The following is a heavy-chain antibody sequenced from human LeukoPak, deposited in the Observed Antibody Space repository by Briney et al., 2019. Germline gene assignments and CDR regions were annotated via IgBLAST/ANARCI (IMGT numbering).Heavy chain of an antibody. CDR2: ISGGDGTT. CDR1: GFTFSSYA. D-gene: IGHD3-3*01. V-gene: IGHV3-23*01. Sequence: GGSLRLSCAASGFTFSSYAMTWVRQAPGKGLEWLSGISGGDGTTDYADSVKGRFTISRDNSKKTLYLQMNSLRVEDTAVYYCAKNWSQTSGLEDRGQGTLVTVSS. J-gene: IGHJ4*02. CDR3: AKNWSQTSGLED.